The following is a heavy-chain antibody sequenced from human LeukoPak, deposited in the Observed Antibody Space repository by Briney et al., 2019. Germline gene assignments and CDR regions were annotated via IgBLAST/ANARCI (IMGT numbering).Heavy chain of an antibody. CDR2: IYYSGST. CDR3: ARSDPVAGTDNWFDP. J-gene: IGHJ5*02. V-gene: IGHV4-59*01. CDR1: GGSISSYY. D-gene: IGHD6-19*01. Sequence: SETLSLTCTVSGGSISSYYWSWIRQPPGKGLEWIGYIYYSGSTNYNPSLKSRVTIPVDTSKYQFSLKLSSVTAADTAVYYCARSDPVAGTDNWFDPWGQGTLVTVSS.